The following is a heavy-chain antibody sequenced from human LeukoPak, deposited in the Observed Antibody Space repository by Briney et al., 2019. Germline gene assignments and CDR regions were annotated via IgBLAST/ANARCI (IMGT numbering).Heavy chain of an antibody. CDR1: GGSISSSGYY. D-gene: IGHD3-22*01. Sequence: PSETLSLTCTVSGGSISSSGYYWSWIRQPPGKGLEWIGVINHSGSTNYNPSLKSRVTISVDTSKNQFSLKLSSVTAADTAVYYCARFPSGDSSGYYWGQGTLVTVSS. J-gene: IGHJ4*02. CDR3: ARFPSGDSSGYY. CDR2: INHSGST. V-gene: IGHV4-39*07.